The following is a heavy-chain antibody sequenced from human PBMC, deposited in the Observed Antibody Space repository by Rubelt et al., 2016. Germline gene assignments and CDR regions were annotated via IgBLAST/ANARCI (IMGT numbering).Heavy chain of an antibody. CDR2: IFYSGKP. D-gene: IGHD3-22*01. V-gene: IGHV4-59*01. J-gene: IGHJ4*02. CDR1: GGSITSYY. Sequence: QVHLQESGPGLVKPSATLSLTCTVSGGSITSYYWTWIRQPPGKGLGWIGYIFYSGKPNYNPPLKDRVPHTVDTSKRQFSRNLGSVTAADTAVYYCASGGYYYDSSGLDWGQGTLVTVSS. CDR3: ASGGYYYDSSGLD.